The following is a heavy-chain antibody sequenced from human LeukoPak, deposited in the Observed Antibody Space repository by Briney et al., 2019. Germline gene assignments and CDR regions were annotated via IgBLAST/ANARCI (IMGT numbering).Heavy chain of an antibody. Sequence: GGSLRLSCAASGFTFSSYSMNWVRQAPGKGLEWVSFISTSSSYIYYADSVKGRFTISRDNAKNSLYLQLNSLRAEDTAVYYCARDRGGGSGSDYWGQGTLVTVSS. CDR3: ARDRGGGSGSDY. CDR2: ISTSSSYI. CDR1: GFTFSSYS. J-gene: IGHJ4*02. D-gene: IGHD2-15*01. V-gene: IGHV3-21*01.